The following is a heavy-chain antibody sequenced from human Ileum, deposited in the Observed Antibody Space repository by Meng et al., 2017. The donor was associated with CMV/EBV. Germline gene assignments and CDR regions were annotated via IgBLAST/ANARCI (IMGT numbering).Heavy chain of an antibody. CDR3: AREVMGMDI. J-gene: IGHJ6*02. V-gene: IGHV3-7*01. Sequence: GGSLRLSCAASGFIFSDYWMSWVRQAPGKGLEWVANMKEEGGKKHYVDSVKGRFIISRDNAKNSLYLQINSLRGEDSAVYYCAREVMGMDIWGQGTTVTVSS. CDR1: GFIFSDYW. D-gene: IGHD3-16*01. CDR2: MKEEGGKK.